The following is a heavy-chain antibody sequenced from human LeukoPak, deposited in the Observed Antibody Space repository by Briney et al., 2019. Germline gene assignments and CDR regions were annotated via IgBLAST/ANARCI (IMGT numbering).Heavy chain of an antibody. J-gene: IGHJ4*02. CDR3: ARGSTMVRGVNY. V-gene: IGHV3-21*01. CDR2: ISSSSSYI. Sequence: GGSLRLSCAAPGFTFSSYSMNWVRQAPGKGLEWVSSISSSSSYIYYADSVKGRFTLSRDNAKNSLYLQRNSLRAEDTGVYYCARGSTMVRGVNYWGQGTLVTVSS. CDR1: GFTFSSYS. D-gene: IGHD3-10*01.